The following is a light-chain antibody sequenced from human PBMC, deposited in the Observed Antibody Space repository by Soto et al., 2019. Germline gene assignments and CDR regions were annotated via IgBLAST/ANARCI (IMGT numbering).Light chain of an antibody. CDR3: QQSYSTPYT. CDR1: QSISTY. CDR2: AAS. J-gene: IGKJ2*01. Sequence: DIQMTQFPSSLSASVGNRVTITCRAGQSISTYLNWYQQKPGKAPKLLIYAASSLHSGVPSRFSGSGSGTDFTLTISSLPPEDFATYYWQQSYSTPYTFGQRTNLDI. V-gene: IGKV1-39*01.